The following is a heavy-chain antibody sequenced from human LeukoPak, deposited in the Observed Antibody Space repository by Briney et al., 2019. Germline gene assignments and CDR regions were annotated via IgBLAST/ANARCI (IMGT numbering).Heavy chain of an antibody. V-gene: IGHV4-30-4*01. J-gene: IGHJ4*02. D-gene: IGHD3-9*01. Sequence: PSETLSLTCTVSGCSISSGDYYWSWIRQPPGKGLEWIGYIYYSGSTYYNPSLKSRVTISVDTSKNQLSLKLSSVTAADTAVYYCARVGYDILTGYDYWGQGTLVTVSS. CDR3: ARVGYDILTGYDY. CDR1: GCSISSGDYY. CDR2: IYYSGST.